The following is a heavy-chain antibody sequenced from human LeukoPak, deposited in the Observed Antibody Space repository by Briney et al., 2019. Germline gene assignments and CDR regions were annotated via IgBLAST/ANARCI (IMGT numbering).Heavy chain of an antibody. CDR1: GFTLSAYW. CDR3: AKSGHYSFFDY. D-gene: IGHD4-4*01. V-gene: IGHV3-74*01. Sequence: SGGSLRLSCAASGFTLSAYWMHWVRQAPGKGLMWVSRIEGDGNRITYADSVKGRFTISRDNAKNTLYLQMNSLRAEDTGIYYCAKSGHYSFFDYWGQGTLVTVSS. J-gene: IGHJ4*02. CDR2: IEGDGNRI.